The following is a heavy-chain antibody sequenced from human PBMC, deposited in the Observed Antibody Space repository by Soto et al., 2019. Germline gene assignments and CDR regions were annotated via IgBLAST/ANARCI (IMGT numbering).Heavy chain of an antibody. D-gene: IGHD1-26*01. V-gene: IGHV3-30-3*01. Sequence: QVQLVESGGGVVQPGRSLRLSCAASGFAVTPYAMHWVRQAPGKGLEWVAIISYDGSYKSYGDSVKGRFTISRDNSENSLYLQMDTLRSEDTAVYYCARDWDRGGGSYLWKFDLWGRGTLVTVSS. J-gene: IGHJ2*01. CDR2: ISYDGSYK. CDR3: ARDWDRGGGSYLWKFDL. CDR1: GFAVTPYA.